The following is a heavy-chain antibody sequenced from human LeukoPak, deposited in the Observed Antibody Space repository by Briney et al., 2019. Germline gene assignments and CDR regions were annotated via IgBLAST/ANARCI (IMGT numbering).Heavy chain of an antibody. J-gene: IGHJ4*02. CDR2: IYYSGST. D-gene: IGHD4-23*01. V-gene: IGHV4-59*01. Sequence: PSETLSLTCTVSGGSISSYYWSWIRQPPGKGLEWIGYIYYSGSTNYNPSLKSRVTISVDTSKNQFSLKLSSVTAADTAVYYCASFRQGTVVTYFDYWGQGTLVTVSS. CDR3: ASFRQGTVVTYFDY. CDR1: GGSISSYY.